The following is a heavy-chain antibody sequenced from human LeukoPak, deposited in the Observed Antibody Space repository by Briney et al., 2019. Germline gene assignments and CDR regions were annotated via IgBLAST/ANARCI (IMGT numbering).Heavy chain of an antibody. D-gene: IGHD6-13*01. CDR1: GYTFTSYG. J-gene: IGHJ3*02. V-gene: IGHV1-18*01. CDR3: ARVWVAAAGTGAFDI. CDR2: ISAYNGNT. Sequence: ASVKVSCKASGYTFTSYGISWVRQAPGQGLEWMGWISAYNGNTNYAQKLQGRVTMTTDTSTSTAYMELSSLRSEDTAVYYCARVWVAAAGTGAFDIWGQGTRVTVS.